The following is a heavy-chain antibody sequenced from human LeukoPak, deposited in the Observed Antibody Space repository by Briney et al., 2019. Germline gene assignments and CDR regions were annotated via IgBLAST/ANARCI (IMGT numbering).Heavy chain of an antibody. J-gene: IGHJ4*02. Sequence: KPSETLSLTCTVSGGSISSYYWSWIRQPPGKGLEWIGYIYYSGSTNYNPSLKGRVTISVDTSKNQFSLKLSSVTAADTAVYYCASSRGIVGASAILDYWGQGTLVTVSS. CDR3: ASSRGIVGASAILDY. V-gene: IGHV4-59*08. CDR2: IYYSGST. D-gene: IGHD1-26*01. CDR1: GGSISSYY.